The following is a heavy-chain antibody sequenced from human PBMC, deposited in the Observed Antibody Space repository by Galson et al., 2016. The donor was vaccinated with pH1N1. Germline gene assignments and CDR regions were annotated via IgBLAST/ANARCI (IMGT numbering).Heavy chain of an antibody. V-gene: IGHV3-23*01. J-gene: IGHJ4*02. CDR2: ISGSGGYT. Sequence: SLRLSCAASGFTFSSYAMSWVRQAPGKGLEWVSAISGSGGYTYFADSVQGRFTISRDNSKNTLYLQMNSLRAEDTAVYYCARGDYGDYVGEFDYWGQGTLVTVSP. CDR1: GFTFSSYA. CDR3: ARGDYGDYVGEFDY. D-gene: IGHD4-17*01.